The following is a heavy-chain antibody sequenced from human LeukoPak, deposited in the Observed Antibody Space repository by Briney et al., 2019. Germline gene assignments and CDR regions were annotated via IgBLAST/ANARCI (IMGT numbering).Heavy chain of an antibody. CDR1: GFKFNDYG. V-gene: IGHV3-20*04. CDR3: ARERYYFGSGSYYKGLDP. CDR2: INWTGRKT. Sequence: GGSLRLSCAASGFKFNDYGMTWVREVPGRGLEWVSGINWTGRKTGYADSVKGRFTISRDNAKNSLYLQMNSLRAEDTALYYCARERYYFGSGSYYKGLDPWGQGTLVTVSS. D-gene: IGHD3-10*01. J-gene: IGHJ5*02.